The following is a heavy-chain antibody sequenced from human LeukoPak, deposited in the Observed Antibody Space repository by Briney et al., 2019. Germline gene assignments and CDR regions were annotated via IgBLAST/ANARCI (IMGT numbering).Heavy chain of an antibody. CDR1: GGTFSSYA. Sequence: GASVKVSCKASGGTFSSYAISWVRQAPGQGLEWMGRIIPILGIANYAQKFQGRVTITADKSTSTAYMELSSLRSEDTAVYYCARFGVGIHGHYWGQGTLVTVSS. J-gene: IGHJ4*02. CDR3: ARFGVGIHGHY. D-gene: IGHD3-10*01. V-gene: IGHV1-69*04. CDR2: IIPILGIA.